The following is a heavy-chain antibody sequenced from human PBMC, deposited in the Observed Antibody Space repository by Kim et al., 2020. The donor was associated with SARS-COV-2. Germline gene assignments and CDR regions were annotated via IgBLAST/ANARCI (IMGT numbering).Heavy chain of an antibody. Sequence: SETLSLTCAVYGGSFSGYYWSWIRQPPGKGLEWIGEINHSGSTNYNPSLKSRVTISVDTSKNQFSLKLSSVTAADTAVYYCARTVPAVDYWGQGTLVTVS. CDR1: GGSFSGYY. CDR3: ARTVPAVDY. CDR2: INHSGST. V-gene: IGHV4-34*01. J-gene: IGHJ4*02. D-gene: IGHD4-17*01.